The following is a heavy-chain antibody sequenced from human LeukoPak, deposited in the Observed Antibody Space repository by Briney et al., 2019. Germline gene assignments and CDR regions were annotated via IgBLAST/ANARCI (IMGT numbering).Heavy chain of an antibody. D-gene: IGHD3-22*01. CDR3: ARGAYSYDSSGYYSAFDI. CDR1: GDSISSGDHY. J-gene: IGHJ3*02. V-gene: IGHV4-30-4*08. CDR2: IDYSGTT. Sequence: TLSLTCTVSGDSISSGDHYWSWIRQPPGKGLESIGNIDYSGTTYYNPSFKSRVTISVDTSKNQFSLKLSSVTAADTAIYYCARGAYSYDSSGYYSAFDIWGQGTMVTVSS.